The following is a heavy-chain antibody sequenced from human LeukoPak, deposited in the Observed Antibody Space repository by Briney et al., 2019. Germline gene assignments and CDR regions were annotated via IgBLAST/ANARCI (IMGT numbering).Heavy chain of an antibody. J-gene: IGHJ3*02. Sequence: GGSLRLSCAASGFTFSSYWMSWVRQAPGKGLEWVANIKQDGSEKYYVDSVKGRFTISRDNAKNSLYLQMNSLRAEDTAVYYCARDGSVVTPRGAAFDIWGQGTMVTVS. CDR1: GFTFSSYW. CDR3: ARDGSVVTPRGAAFDI. V-gene: IGHV3-7*01. D-gene: IGHD4-23*01. CDR2: IKQDGSEK.